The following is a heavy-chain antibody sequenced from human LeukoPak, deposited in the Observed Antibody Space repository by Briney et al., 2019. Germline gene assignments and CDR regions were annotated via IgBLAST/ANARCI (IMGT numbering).Heavy chain of an antibody. V-gene: IGHV1-69*13. D-gene: IGHD3-16*01. Sequence: ASVKVSCKASGGTFSSYAISWARQAPGQALEWMGVIIPLYFTTNYAQKFQDRVTITADASTSTVYMEMSALRSDDTAMHYCAREVIDFGVLKNKWFDSWGQGTLVTVSS. CDR2: IIPLYFTT. J-gene: IGHJ5*01. CDR3: AREVIDFGVLKNKWFDS. CDR1: GGTFSSYA.